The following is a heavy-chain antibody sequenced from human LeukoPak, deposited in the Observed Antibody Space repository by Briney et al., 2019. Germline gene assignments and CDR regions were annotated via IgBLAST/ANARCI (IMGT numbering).Heavy chain of an antibody. V-gene: IGHV3-23*01. Sequence: GGSLRLSYAASGFTFSTYAMSWVRQAPGKGLEWISLISKGGSDTFYEDSVKGRFTISRDNSKDTLYLQMTGLRAEDTAVYYCAKGRPVRTSGWYFFDYWGQGTLVPVSS. J-gene: IGHJ4*02. D-gene: IGHD6-19*01. CDR1: GFTFSTYA. CDR3: AKGRPVRTSGWYFFDY. CDR2: ISKGGSDT.